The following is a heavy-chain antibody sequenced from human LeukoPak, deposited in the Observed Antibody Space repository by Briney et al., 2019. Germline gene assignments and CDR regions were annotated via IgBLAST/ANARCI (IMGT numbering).Heavy chain of an antibody. CDR3: AVSKRGYCSGGNCYWGGEIDY. D-gene: IGHD2-15*01. CDR2: IKSKTDGGTT. J-gene: IGHJ4*02. Sequence: GGSLRLSCAASGFTFSNAWMSWVRQAPGKGLEWVGRIKSKTDGGTTDYAAPVKGRFTISRDDSKNTLYLQMNSLRAEDTAVYYCAVSKRGYCSGGNCYWGGEIDYWGQGTLVTVSS. V-gene: IGHV3-15*01. CDR1: GFTFSNAW.